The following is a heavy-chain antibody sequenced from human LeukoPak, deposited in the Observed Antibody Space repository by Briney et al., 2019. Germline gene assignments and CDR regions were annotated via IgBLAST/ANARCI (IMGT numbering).Heavy chain of an antibody. Sequence: ASVKVSCKASGYTFTASFIHWMRQAPGQGLEWMGWINPYNGNTDYSQNFQGRVTMTRDTSINTAYMQLSGLRSDDTAVYYCAREYCRTTICYPSGGFYDSWGQGTLVTVSS. CDR2: INPYNGNT. CDR3: AREYCRTTICYPSGGFYDS. D-gene: IGHD2-2*01. V-gene: IGHV1-2*02. J-gene: IGHJ4*02. CDR1: GYTFTASF.